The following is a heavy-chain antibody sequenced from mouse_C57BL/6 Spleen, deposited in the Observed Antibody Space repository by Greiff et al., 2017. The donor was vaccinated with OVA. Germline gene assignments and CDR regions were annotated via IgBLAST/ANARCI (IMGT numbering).Heavy chain of an antibody. CDR2: IDPNSGGT. J-gene: IGHJ2*01. Sequence: VQLQQPGAELVKPGASVKLSCKASGYTFTSYWMHWVKQRPGRGLEWIGRIDPNSGGTKYNEQFKSKATLTVDKPSSTAYMQLSSLTSEDSAVYYGARETTVVDAHRSYWGQGTTLTVSS. CDR3: ARETTVVDAHRSY. CDR1: GYTFTSYW. D-gene: IGHD1-1*01. V-gene: IGHV1-72*01.